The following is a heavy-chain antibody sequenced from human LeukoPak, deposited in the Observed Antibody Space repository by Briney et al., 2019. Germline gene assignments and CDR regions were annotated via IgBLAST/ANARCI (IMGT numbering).Heavy chain of an antibody. V-gene: IGHV3-48*01. CDR3: ARDRDYKGARGYFLTFFDS. J-gene: IGHJ4*02. CDR1: VFPNSTYN. CDR2: IGSSSTSI. Sequence: GGSLRLSCAASVFPNSTYNIFWLRQAPGKGLEWVSYIGSSSTSIYYADSVKGRFTISRDNAKNSLYQQTISQKAEDMALYYCARDRDYKGARGYFLTFFDSWGQGTLVTVSS. D-gene: IGHD3-22*01.